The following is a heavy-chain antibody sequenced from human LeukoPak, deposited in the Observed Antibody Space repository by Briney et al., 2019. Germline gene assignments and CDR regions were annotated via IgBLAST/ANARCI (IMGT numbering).Heavy chain of an antibody. CDR1: GGSISSSSYY. CDR2: IYYSGST. Sequence: SETLSLTCTVSGGSISSSSYYWGWIRQPPGKGLEWIGSIYYSGSTYYNPTLKSRVTISVDTSKNQFSLKLSSVTAADTAVYYCARHEELLRNFDYWGQGTLVTVSS. V-gene: IGHV4-39*01. D-gene: IGHD1-26*01. CDR3: ARHEELLRNFDY. J-gene: IGHJ4*02.